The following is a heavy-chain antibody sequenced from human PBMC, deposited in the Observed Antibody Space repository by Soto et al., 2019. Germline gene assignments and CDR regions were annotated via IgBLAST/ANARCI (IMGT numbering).Heavy chain of an antibody. CDR2: IYPGDSDT. J-gene: IGHJ4*02. CDR1: GHXFTSYL. V-gene: IGHV5-51*01. CDR3: ARHNRAVAQGGY. Sequence: PXEXLKISCKRSGHXFTSYLLVWVRHMPGKGLEWMGIIYPGDSDTRYSPSFQVQVTISADKSIITAYLQWSSLKASDNAMYYCARHNRAVAQGGYWGQGTLATVSS. D-gene: IGHD6-19*01.